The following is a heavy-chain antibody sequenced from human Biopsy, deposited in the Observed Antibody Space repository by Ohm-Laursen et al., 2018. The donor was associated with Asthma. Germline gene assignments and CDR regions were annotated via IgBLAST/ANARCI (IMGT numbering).Heavy chain of an antibody. V-gene: IGHV3-7*04. J-gene: IGHJ4*02. Sequence: SLRLSCSASGFTFSSYWMSWVRQAPGKGLEWVANIKQDGSEKYYVDSVKGRFTISRDNSKNTLHLEMNSLRVEDTAVYYCPKDVFPGWELRRGPDYWGQGTLVTVSS. CDR2: IKQDGSEK. CDR3: PKDVFPGWELRRGPDY. D-gene: IGHD1-26*01. CDR1: GFTFSSYW.